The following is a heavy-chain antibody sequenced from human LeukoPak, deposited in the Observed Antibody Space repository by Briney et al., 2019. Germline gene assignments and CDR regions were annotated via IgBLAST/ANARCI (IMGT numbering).Heavy chain of an antibody. D-gene: IGHD5-24*01. CDR1: GYSISSGYY. CDR3: ARGQWLHSFDY. V-gene: IGHV4-38-2*01. Sequence: SETLSLTCAVSGYSISSGYYWGWIRQPPGKGLEWIGSIYHSGSTYYNPSLKSRVTISVDTSKNQFSLKLSSVTAAETAMYYCARGQWLHSFDYWGQGTLVTVSS. J-gene: IGHJ4*02. CDR2: IYHSGST.